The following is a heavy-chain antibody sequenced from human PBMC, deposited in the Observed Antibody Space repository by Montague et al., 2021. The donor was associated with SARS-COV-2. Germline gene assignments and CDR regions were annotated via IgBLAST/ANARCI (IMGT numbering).Heavy chain of an antibody. CDR1: GLTFSGSP. Sequence: SLRLSCAASGLTFSGSPMHWVRQAPGKGLEWVGHIRSRAASYATSYGASVKGRFIISRDDSKNAVYLHMNSLKTEDTAVYYCTRHGAQAIGDYWGQGTLVTVSS. J-gene: IGHJ4*02. D-gene: IGHD1-26*01. CDR2: IRSRAASYAT. V-gene: IGHV3-73*01. CDR3: TRHGAQAIGDY.